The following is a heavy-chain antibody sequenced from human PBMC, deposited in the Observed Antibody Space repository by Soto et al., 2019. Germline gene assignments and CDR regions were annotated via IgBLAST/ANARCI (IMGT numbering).Heavy chain of an antibody. CDR1: GYTFTGYY. V-gene: IGHV1-2*02. CDR2: INPNSGGT. Sequence: ASVKVSCKASGYTFTGYYMHWVRQAPGQGLEWMGWINPNSGGTNYAQKFQGRVTMTRDTSISTAYMELSRLRSDDTAVYYCARAPVVATIRGRRDYWGHGTLVTVSS. J-gene: IGHJ4*01. CDR3: ARAPVVATIRGRRDY. D-gene: IGHD5-12*01.